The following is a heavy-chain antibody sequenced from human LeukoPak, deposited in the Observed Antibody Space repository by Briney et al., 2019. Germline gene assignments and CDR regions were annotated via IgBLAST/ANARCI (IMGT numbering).Heavy chain of an antibody. J-gene: IGHJ5*02. CDR1: GGSISSSSYY. CDR2: IYYSGST. CDR3: ARARYYGSGSYRRWFDP. V-gene: IGHV4-39*01. Sequence: SETLSLTCTVSGGSISSSSYYWGWIRQPPGKGLEWIGSIYYSGSTYYNPSLKSRVTISVDTSKNQFSLKLSSVTAADTAVYYCARARYYGSGSYRRWFDPWGQGTLVTASS. D-gene: IGHD3-10*01.